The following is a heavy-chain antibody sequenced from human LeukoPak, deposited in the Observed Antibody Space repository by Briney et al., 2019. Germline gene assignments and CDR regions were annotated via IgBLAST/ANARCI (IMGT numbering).Heavy chain of an antibody. Sequence: SQTLSLPCTVSGGSISSGGYYWSWIRQHPGKGLEWIGYIYYSGSTYYNPSLKSRVTISVDTSKNQFSLKLSSVTAADTAVYYCARDRLESDGMDVWGQGTTVTVSS. CDR1: GGSISSGGYY. CDR3: ARDRLESDGMDV. D-gene: IGHD3-3*01. J-gene: IGHJ6*02. V-gene: IGHV4-31*03. CDR2: IYYSGST.